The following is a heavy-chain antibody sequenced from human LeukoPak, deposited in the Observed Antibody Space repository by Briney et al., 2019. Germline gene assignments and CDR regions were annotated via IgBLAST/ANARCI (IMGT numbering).Heavy chain of an antibody. Sequence: PSQTLSLTCTVSGGSISSGSYYWSWIRQPAGKGLEWIGRIYTSGSTNYNTSLKSRVTISVDTSKNQFSLKLSSVTAADTAVYYCARDTSGSYAAFDIWGQGTMVTVSS. V-gene: IGHV4-61*02. CDR2: IYTSGST. CDR3: ARDTSGSYAAFDI. CDR1: GGSISSGSYY. J-gene: IGHJ3*02. D-gene: IGHD1-26*01.